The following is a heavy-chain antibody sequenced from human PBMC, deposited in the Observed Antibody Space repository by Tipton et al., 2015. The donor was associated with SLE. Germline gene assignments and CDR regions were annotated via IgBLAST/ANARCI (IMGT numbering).Heavy chain of an antibody. CDR3: ARDWGDGYNPDY. Sequence: SLRLSCAASGFSFSSYWMHWVRQPPGKGLVWVSRIFGDGNSASYADSVKDRFTISRDNAKNTLYLQMNSLRAEDTAVYYCARDWGDGYNPDYWGQGTLVPVSS. V-gene: IGHV3-74*01. CDR2: IFGDGNSA. J-gene: IGHJ4*02. D-gene: IGHD5-24*01. CDR1: GFSFSSYW.